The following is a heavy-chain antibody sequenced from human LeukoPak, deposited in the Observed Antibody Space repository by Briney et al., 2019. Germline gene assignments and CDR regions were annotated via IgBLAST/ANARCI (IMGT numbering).Heavy chain of an antibody. CDR2: IYTSGST. CDR3: ARDLYGYYFDY. Sequence: SQTLSLTCTVSGGSISSGSYYWSWIRQPAGKGLEWIGRIYTSGSTNYNPSLKSRVTISVDTSKNQFSLKLSSVTAADTAVYYCARDLYGYYFDYWGQGTLVTVSS. J-gene: IGHJ4*02. CDR1: GGSISSGSYY. V-gene: IGHV4-61*02. D-gene: IGHD4-17*01.